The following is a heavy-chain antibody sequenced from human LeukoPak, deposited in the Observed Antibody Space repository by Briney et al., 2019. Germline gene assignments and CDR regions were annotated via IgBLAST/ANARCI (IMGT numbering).Heavy chain of an antibody. CDR3: ASFEVATIGAFDI. J-gene: IGHJ3*02. V-gene: IGHV4-61*02. Sequence: SQTLSLTCTVSGGSISSGSYYWSWIWQPAGKGLEWIGRIYTSGSTNYNPSLKSRVTISVDTSKNQFSLKLSSVTAADTAVYYCASFEVATIGAFDIWGQGTMVTVSS. CDR2: IYTSGST. CDR1: GGSISSGSYY. D-gene: IGHD5-24*01.